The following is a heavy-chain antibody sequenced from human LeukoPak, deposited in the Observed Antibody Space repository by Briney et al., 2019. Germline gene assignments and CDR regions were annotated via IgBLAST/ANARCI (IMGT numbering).Heavy chain of an antibody. Sequence: SETLSLTCAVSGGSISSGGFSWSWIRQPPGKGLEWIGYIYHSGSTYYNPSLKSRVTISVDRSKNQFSLKLSSVTAADTAVYYCASRGDYADYERTGGEALQYWGQGTLVTVSS. CDR3: ASRGDYADYERTGGEALQY. CDR1: GGSISSGGFS. D-gene: IGHD4-17*01. CDR2: IYHSGST. V-gene: IGHV4-30-2*01. J-gene: IGHJ4*02.